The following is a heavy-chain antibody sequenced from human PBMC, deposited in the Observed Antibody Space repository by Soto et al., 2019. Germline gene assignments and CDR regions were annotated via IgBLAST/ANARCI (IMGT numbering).Heavy chain of an antibody. CDR2: IRGSDGST. V-gene: IGHV3-23*01. J-gene: IGHJ4*02. Sequence: GGSLRLSCAASGFPFSSYDMSWVRQAPGKGLDWVSVIRGSDGSTYYANSVKGRFTISRDNSKNTLFLQMNSLRAEDTAIYYCTKGGHLDYWGPGTRVTVS. D-gene: IGHD3-10*01. CDR3: TKGGHLDY. CDR1: GFPFSSYD.